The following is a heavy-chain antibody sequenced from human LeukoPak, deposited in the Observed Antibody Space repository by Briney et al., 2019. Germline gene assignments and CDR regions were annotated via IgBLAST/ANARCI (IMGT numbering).Heavy chain of an antibody. J-gene: IGHJ4*02. Sequence: PSENLSLNCTVSAFTIYSFYWSWLRPPPGKGLEWIGYIYYSGSTNYNPSLKSRVTITVDPSKTQLSLKLSSGTAADTAVYYCARDRGTAAAGPDFDYWGQGTLVTVSS. D-gene: IGHD6-13*01. CDR2: IYYSGST. CDR3: ARDRGTAAAGPDFDY. CDR1: AFTIYSFY. V-gene: IGHV4-59*01.